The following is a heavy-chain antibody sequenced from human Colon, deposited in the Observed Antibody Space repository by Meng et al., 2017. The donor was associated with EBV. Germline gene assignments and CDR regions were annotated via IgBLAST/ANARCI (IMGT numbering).Heavy chain of an antibody. Sequence: LLQESGPGFGKPSRTLSLTFAVYGTSISTSNWWSWSRQSPGEGLEWIGAIYHNGQTNYNPSLKSRVSMSVDESKNEFSLNLKSVTAADTAVYYCARDGGVTHIPWGQGVLVTVSS. CDR3: ARDGGVTHIP. J-gene: IGHJ5*02. V-gene: IGHV4-4*02. CDR2: IYHNGQT. CDR1: GTSISTSNW. D-gene: IGHD2-8*02.